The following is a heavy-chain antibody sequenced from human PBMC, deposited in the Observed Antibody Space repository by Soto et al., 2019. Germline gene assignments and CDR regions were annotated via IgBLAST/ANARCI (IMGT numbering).Heavy chain of an antibody. J-gene: IGHJ3*01. CDR3: AEGRYDFGEFGRNAFDV. CDR1: GHTFTMFY. Sequence: QVELVQSGAEVKKPGASVKISCKASGHTFTMFYMHWVRQAPGQGLEWMGIINPSGGSTNYAQNCQGRLTLTRDTSTRTVYMDLSSLRSEDTAVYYCAEGRYDFGEFGRNAFDVWGQGTLVTVSS. D-gene: IGHD4-17*01. CDR2: INPSGGST. V-gene: IGHV1-46*03.